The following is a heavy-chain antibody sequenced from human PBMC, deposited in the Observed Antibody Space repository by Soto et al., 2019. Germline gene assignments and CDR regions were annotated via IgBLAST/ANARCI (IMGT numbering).Heavy chain of an antibody. CDR2: TNKDGSEA. V-gene: IGHV3-7*03. J-gene: IGHJ2*01. D-gene: IGHD3-9*01. CDR3: ARDVWFSLDS. CDR1: GFIFRNDY. Sequence: PGGSLRLSCVASGFIFRNDYMSWVRQAPGKGLEWVAKTNKDGSEAYCVDSLEGRFTISRDNAKNLLFLEMKSLRVDDKAVYCYARDVWFSLDSGGR.